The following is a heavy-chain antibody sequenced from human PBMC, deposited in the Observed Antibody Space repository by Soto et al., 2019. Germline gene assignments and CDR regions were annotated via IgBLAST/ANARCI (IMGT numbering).Heavy chain of an antibody. D-gene: IGHD1-26*01. CDR1: GGSIGGSNYF. Sequence: PETLSLTCTVSGGSIGGSNYFWGWIRQSPGTGLEWLGTIYSSGSTYYNPSLKSRITMSLDTSKNQFSLNLGSVTAADTAVYYCAKVGPSYYYGMDVWGQGTTVTVSS. CDR3: AKVGPSYYYGMDV. J-gene: IGHJ6*02. V-gene: IGHV4-39*01. CDR2: IYSSGST.